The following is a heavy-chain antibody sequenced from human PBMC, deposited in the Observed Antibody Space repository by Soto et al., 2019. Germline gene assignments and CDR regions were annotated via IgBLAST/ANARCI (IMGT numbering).Heavy chain of an antibody. J-gene: IGHJ2*01. V-gene: IGHV4-39*01. D-gene: IGHD3-10*01. CDR1: GGSISSSSYY. CDR3: ARQGFDFWYFDL. CDR2: IYYSGST. Sequence: PSETLSLTCTVSGGSISSSSYYWGWIRRPPGKGLEWIGSIYYSGSTYYNPSLKSRVTISVDTSKNQFSLKLSSVTAADTAVYYCARQGFDFWYFDLWGRGTPVTVSS.